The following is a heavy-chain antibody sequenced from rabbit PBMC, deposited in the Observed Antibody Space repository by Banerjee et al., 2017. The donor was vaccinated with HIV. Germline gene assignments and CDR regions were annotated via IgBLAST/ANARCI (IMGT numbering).Heavy chain of an antibody. Sequence: QSLEESGGDLVKPGGSLTLTCTASGFTISSYHMGWVRQAPGKGFEWIGIIYVSGGTDYASWAKGRFTISKTSSTTVTLQMTSLTAADTATYFCARGSYPGSGWYTPYFNLWGPGTLVTVS. CDR2: IYVSGGT. D-gene: IGHD8-1*01. V-gene: IGHV1S40*01. CDR1: GFTISSYH. J-gene: IGHJ4*01. CDR3: ARGSYPGSGWYTPYFNL.